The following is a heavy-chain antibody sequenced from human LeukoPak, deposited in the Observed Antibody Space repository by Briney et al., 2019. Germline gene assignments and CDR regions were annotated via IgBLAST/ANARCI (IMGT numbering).Heavy chain of an antibody. V-gene: IGHV3-30*02. Sequence: GGSLRLSCAASGFTFSSYGMHWVRQAPGKGLEWVVFIRYDGSNKYYADSVKGRFTISRDNSKNTLYLQMNSLRAEDTAVYYCAKAGCSSTSCPLGDFDYWGQGTLVTVSS. J-gene: IGHJ4*02. D-gene: IGHD2-2*01. CDR3: AKAGCSSTSCPLGDFDY. CDR1: GFTFSSYG. CDR2: IRYDGSNK.